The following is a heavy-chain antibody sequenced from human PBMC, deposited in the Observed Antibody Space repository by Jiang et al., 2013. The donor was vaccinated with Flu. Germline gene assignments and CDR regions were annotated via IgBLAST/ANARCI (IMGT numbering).Heavy chain of an antibody. D-gene: IGHD3-10*01. J-gene: IGHJ6*02. CDR1: GYSFTSYW. CDR3: ARLPMVRGVISGDHHTPIYYYYGMDV. Sequence: GAEVKKPGESLKISCKGSGYSFTSYWIGWVRQMPGKGLEWMGIIYPGDSDTRYSPSFQGQVTISADKSISTAYLQWSSLKASDTAMYYCARLPMVRGVISGDHHTPIYYYYGMDVWAKGPRSPSP. CDR2: IYPGDSDT. V-gene: IGHV5-51*01.